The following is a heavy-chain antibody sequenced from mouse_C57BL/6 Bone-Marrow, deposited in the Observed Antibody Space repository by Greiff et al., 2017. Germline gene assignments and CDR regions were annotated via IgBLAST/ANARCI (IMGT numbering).Heavy chain of an antibody. J-gene: IGHJ4*01. CDR2: ISDGGSYT. CDR1: GFTFSSYA. D-gene: IGHD1-1*01. V-gene: IGHV5-4*01. Sequence: VQLKESGGGLVKPGGSLKLSCAASGFTFSSYAMSWVRQTPEKRLEWVATISDGGSYTYYPDNVKGRFTISRDNAKNNLYLQMSHLKSEDTAMYYCARGTTVVDYYAMDYWGQGTSVTVSS. CDR3: ARGTTVVDYYAMDY.